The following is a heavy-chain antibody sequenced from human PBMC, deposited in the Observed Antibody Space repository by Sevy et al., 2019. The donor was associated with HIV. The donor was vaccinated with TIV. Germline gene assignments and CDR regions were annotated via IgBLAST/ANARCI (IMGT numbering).Heavy chain of an antibody. Sequence: GGSLRLSCTASGFTFRNFGMHWVRQVPGEGLKSVTFIRYDGSDKYYAASVKGRFTISRDDSKNTLYLQMDSLRAEDTAMYYCAKDLAGPGRRYFDYWGQGTLVTVSS. CDR1: GFTFRNFG. CDR2: IRYDGSDK. V-gene: IGHV3-30*02. D-gene: IGHD6-13*01. CDR3: AKDLAGPGRRYFDY. J-gene: IGHJ4*02.